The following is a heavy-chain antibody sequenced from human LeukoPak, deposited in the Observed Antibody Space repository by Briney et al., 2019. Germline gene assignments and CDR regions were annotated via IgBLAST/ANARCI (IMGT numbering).Heavy chain of an antibody. D-gene: IGHD3-10*01. J-gene: IGHJ6*02. CDR3: AKDFSSGTYYPYYYYGMDV. V-gene: IGHV3-43*02. Sequence: GGSLRLSCAAPGFTFDDYAMHWVRQAPGKGLEWVSLISGDGGSTYYADSVKGRFTISRDNSKNSLYLQMNSLRTEDTALYYCAKDFSSGTYYPYYYYGMDVWGQGTTVTVSS. CDR1: GFTFDDYA. CDR2: ISGDGGST.